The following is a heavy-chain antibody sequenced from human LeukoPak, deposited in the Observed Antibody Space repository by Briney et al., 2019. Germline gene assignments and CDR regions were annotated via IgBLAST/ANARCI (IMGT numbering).Heavy chain of an antibody. CDR1: GYIFIGYY. V-gene: IGHV1-2*04. Sequence: ASVRVSCKASGYIFIGYYMHWVRQAPGQGLEWMGWINPNSGVTDYAQKFQGWVTMTRDTSISTAYMELSRLRSDDTAVYYCARDLAADYWGQGTLVTVSS. CDR3: ARDLAADY. CDR2: INPNSGVT. J-gene: IGHJ4*02. D-gene: IGHD3-3*02.